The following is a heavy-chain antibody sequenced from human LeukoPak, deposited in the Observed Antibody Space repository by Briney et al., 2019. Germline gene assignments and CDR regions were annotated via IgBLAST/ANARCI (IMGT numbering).Heavy chain of an antibody. Sequence: GGSLRLSCAASEFTFSRYAMHWVRQAPGKGLEWLAGLWYDGTNQYYADSVKGRFTTSRDNSKNTLYLQMNSVRVEDTAVYYCARALGYCTNGVCVATRAFDPWGQGTLVTVSS. J-gene: IGHJ5*02. CDR3: ARALGYCTNGVCVATRAFDP. D-gene: IGHD2-8*01. V-gene: IGHV3-33*01. CDR2: LWYDGTNQ. CDR1: EFTFSRYA.